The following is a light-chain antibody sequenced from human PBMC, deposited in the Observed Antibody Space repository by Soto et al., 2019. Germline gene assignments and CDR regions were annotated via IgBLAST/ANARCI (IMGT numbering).Light chain of an antibody. J-gene: IGKJ5*01. CDR3: MKALQTPIS. V-gene: IGKV2-28*01. Sequence: DIVITQSPLSLPATPVDPASSSFMSSQSLLHSDGYNYLDLYLQKPGQSPQLLIYLGSNRASGVPDRFSGSGSGTAFTLKISRVEAEDVGVYYCMKALQTPISFGQGTRLEIK. CDR1: QSLLHSDGYNY. CDR2: LGS.